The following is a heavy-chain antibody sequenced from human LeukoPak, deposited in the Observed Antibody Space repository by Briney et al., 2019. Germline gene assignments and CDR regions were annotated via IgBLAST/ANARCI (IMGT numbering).Heavy chain of an antibody. J-gene: IGHJ5*02. D-gene: IGHD3-3*01. CDR1: GGSFSGYY. V-gene: IGHV4-34*01. CDR2: INHSGST. Sequence: PSETLSLTCAVYGGSFSGYYWSGIRQPPGKGREWIGEINHSGSTNYNPSLKSRVTLSVDTSKNQFSLKLSSVTAADTAVYYCARRNKSGLLYAHSFLSRIDPWGQGTLVTVSS. CDR3: ARRNKSGLLYAHSFLSRIDP.